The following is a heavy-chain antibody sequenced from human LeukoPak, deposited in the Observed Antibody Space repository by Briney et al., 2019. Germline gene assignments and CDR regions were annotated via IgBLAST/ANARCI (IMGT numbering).Heavy chain of an antibody. V-gene: IGHV4-38-2*02. CDR2: IYHSGST. D-gene: IGHD5-24*01. CDR1: GYSISSGYY. CDR3: ARGEGWLHLNL. J-gene: IGHJ4*02. Sequence: SETLSLTCTVSGYSISSGYYWAWIRQPPGKGLEWIGSIYHSGSTYYNPSLKSRVTISVDTSKNQFSLKLSSVTAADTAVYYCARGEGWLHLNLWGQGTLVTVSS.